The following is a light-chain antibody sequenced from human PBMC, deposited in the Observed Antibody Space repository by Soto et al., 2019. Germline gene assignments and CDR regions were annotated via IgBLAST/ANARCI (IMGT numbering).Light chain of an antibody. CDR3: QQYNNSPQT. V-gene: IGKV3-15*01. Sequence: ITQAPATLSVSPGERATLAWRASQTINNNVAWYQLKDGQVPRLLIYGASTRDTDIPARFSGSGSGTEFTLPLSRLQSEDFEEYHCQQYNNSPQTFGQGTKVDIK. CDR2: GAS. CDR1: QTINNN. J-gene: IGKJ1*01.